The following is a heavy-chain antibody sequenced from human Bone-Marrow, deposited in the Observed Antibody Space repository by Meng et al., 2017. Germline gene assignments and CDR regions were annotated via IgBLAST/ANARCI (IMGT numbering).Heavy chain of an antibody. CDR3: AGGRIWTRYDYVWGSYRYYFDY. CDR1: GYTFTSYD. Sequence: ASVKVSCKASGYTFTSYDINWVRQATGQGLEWMGWMNPNSGNTGYAQKFQGRVTMTRNTSISTAYMELSSLRSEDTAVYYCAGGRIWTRYDYVWGSYRYYFDYWGQGTLVTVSS. D-gene: IGHD3-16*02. V-gene: IGHV1-8*01. J-gene: IGHJ4*02. CDR2: MNPNSGNT.